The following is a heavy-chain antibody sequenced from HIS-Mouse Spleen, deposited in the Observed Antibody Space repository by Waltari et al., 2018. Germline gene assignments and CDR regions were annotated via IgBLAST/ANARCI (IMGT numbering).Heavy chain of an antibody. CDR2: IYYSGST. CDR1: GGSISSSSYY. CDR3: AREIPYSSSWYDWYFDL. D-gene: IGHD6-13*01. J-gene: IGHJ2*01. V-gene: IGHV4-39*07. Sequence: QLQLQESGPGLVKPSETLSLTCTVSGGSISSSSYYWGWIRQPPGKVLEWIGSIYYSGSTDYNPSRKSRVTISVDTSKNQFSLKLSSVTAADTAVYYCAREIPYSSSWYDWYFDLWGRGTLVTVSS.